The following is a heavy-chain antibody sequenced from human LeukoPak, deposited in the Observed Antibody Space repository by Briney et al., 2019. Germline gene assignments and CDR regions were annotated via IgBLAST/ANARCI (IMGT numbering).Heavy chain of an antibody. D-gene: IGHD3-10*01. CDR1: GYTFTSYY. J-gene: IGHJ3*02. V-gene: IGHV1-46*01. CDR3: ARDLTMVRGVIIGLFAFDI. CDR2: INPSGGST. Sequence: ASVKVSCKASGYTFTSYYMHWVRQAPAQALEWMGIINPSGGSTSYAQKFQGRVTMTRDTSTSTVYMELSSLRSEDTAVYYCARDLTMVRGVIIGLFAFDIWGQGTMVTVSS.